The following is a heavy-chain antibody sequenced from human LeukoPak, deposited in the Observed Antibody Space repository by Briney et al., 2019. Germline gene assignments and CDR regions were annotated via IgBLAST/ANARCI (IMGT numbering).Heavy chain of an antibody. V-gene: IGHV4-39*07. CDR1: SGSISSSNYY. D-gene: IGHD6-19*01. CDR2: IYYSGST. Sequence: SETLSLTCIVSSGSISSSNYYWGWIRQPPGKGLEWIGSIYYSGSTYYNPSLKSRVTISIDTSKKNFSLNLSSVTAADTAVYYCARINGWSGAQYYFDSWGQGTLVTVSS. CDR3: ARINGWSGAQYYFDS. J-gene: IGHJ4*02.